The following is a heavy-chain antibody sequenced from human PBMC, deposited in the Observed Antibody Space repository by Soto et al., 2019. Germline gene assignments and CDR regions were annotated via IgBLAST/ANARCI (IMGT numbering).Heavy chain of an antibody. V-gene: IGHV3-33*08. J-gene: IGHJ6*02. CDR3: ARADCTGAYCYSWPFNYGVDV. D-gene: IGHD2-15*01. CDR2: IWYDGSNK. Sequence: QVQLVESGGGVVQPGESLRLSCTTSGFTFNTYGMHWVRQAPGKGLEWVAIIWYDGSNKYYADSVKGRFTISRDNSRNTLYLQMNSLRAEDTALYYCARADCTGAYCYSWPFNYGVDVWGQGTTVTVSS. CDR1: GFTFNTYG.